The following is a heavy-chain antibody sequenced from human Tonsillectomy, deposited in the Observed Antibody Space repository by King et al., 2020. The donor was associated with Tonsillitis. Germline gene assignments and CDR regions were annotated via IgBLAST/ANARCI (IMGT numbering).Heavy chain of an antibody. CDR2: IYYSGTT. V-gene: IGHV4-39*01. J-gene: IGHJ4*02. CDR3: ARHVDRGTYLDS. D-gene: IGHD5-12*01. Sequence: QLQESGPGLVKPSETLSLTCTVSGGSISSNTYYWGWIRQPPGKGLEWIGTIYYSGTTYYNPSLKSRVTISVDTSKNQFSLKLSSVTAADTAVYHCARHVDRGTYLDSWGQGILVTVSS. CDR1: GGSISSNTYY.